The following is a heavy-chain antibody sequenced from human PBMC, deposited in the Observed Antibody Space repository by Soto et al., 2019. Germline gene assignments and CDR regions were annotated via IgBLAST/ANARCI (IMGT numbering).Heavy chain of an antibody. V-gene: IGHV4-30-4*01. CDR1: GCSISSGDYY. CDR2: IYYSGST. J-gene: IGHJ4*02. CDR3: ARAMWIQLWLLDY. D-gene: IGHD5-18*01. Sequence: QVQLQESGPGLVKPSQTLSLTCTVSGCSISSGDYYWSWIRQPPGKGLEWIGYIYYSGSTYYNPSLQSRVTISVDTSKNQFSLKLSSVTAADTAVYYCARAMWIQLWLLDYWGQGTLVTVSS.